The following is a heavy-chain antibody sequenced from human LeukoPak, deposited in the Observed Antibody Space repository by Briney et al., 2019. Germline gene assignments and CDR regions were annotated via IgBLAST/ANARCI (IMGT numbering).Heavy chain of an antibody. CDR3: ARSNHADDY. CDR2: INTGGSST. J-gene: IGHJ4*02. Sequence: GGSLRPSCAASGFTFSSHALSWVRQAPGKGLEWVSRINTGGSSTTYADSVKGRFTISRDNAKNTLYLQMNSLRAEVTAVYYCARSNHADDYWGQGTLVTVSS. V-gene: IGHV3-74*01. CDR1: GFTFSSHA. D-gene: IGHD4-11*01.